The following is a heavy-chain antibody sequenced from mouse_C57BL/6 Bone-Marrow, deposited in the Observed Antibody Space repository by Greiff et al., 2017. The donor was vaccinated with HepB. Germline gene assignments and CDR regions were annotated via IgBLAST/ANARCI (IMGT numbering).Heavy chain of an antibody. V-gene: IGHV4-1*01. CDR1: GIAFSRYW. Sequence: GIAFSRYWMSWVRRAPGKGLEWIGEINPDSSTINYAPSLKDKFIISRDNAKNTLYLQMSKVRSEDTALYYCARPSYGGSSPYWYFDVWGTGTTVTVSS. J-gene: IGHJ1*03. D-gene: IGHD1-1*01. CDR2: INPDSSTI. CDR3: ARPSYGGSSPYWYFDV.